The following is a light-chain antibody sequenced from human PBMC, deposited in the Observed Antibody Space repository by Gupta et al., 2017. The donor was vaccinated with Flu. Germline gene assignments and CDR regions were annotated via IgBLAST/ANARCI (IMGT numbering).Light chain of an antibody. Sequence: LALYTGESDTRSGRAGQSVSRRYLDWYEKKPRQAPRLLIYGASSRAKGSRDRFSGSGDGTDFNLTISIREPEDFEVYYCQQEDSEHPKHTFGQGTKMEIK. CDR1: QSVSRRY. V-gene: IGKV3-20*01. CDR3: QQEDSEHPKHT. J-gene: IGKJ2*01. CDR2: GAS.